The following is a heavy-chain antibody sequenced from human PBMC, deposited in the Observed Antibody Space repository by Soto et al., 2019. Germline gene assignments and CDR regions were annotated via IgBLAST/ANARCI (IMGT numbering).Heavy chain of an antibody. J-gene: IGHJ4*02. CDR2: IWYDGGNK. D-gene: IGHD5-18*01. V-gene: IGHV3-33*01. CDR1: GFTFSSYG. Sequence: GGSLRLSCAASGFTFSSYGMHWVRQAPGKGLEWVAVIWYDGGNKYYADSVKGRFTISRDNSKNTLYLQMNSLRAEDTAVYYCASTWIQLWLLVYWGQGTLVTVSS. CDR3: ASTWIQLWLLVY.